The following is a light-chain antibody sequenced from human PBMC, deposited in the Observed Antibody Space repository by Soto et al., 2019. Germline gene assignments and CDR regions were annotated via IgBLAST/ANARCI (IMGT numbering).Light chain of an antibody. Sequence: DIQMTQSPSTLSASVGERVTITCRASQSVNNWLAWYQQKPGKAPKLLIYVVSSLESGVPSRFSGSGSGTEFILTIGSLQPDDFAPYYCQQYDSYSWTFDQGTKVEMK. CDR2: VVS. J-gene: IGKJ1*01. CDR1: QSVNNW. CDR3: QQYDSYSWT. V-gene: IGKV1-5*01.